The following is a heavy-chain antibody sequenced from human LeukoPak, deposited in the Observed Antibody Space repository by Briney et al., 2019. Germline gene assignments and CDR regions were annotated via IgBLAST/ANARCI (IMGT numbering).Heavy chain of an antibody. J-gene: IGHJ3*02. CDR2: INHSGST. CDR3: ARRLSVLRFLEWLSDAFDI. D-gene: IGHD3-3*01. CDR1: GGSFSGYY. V-gene: IGHV4-34*01. Sequence: PSETLSLTCAVYGGSFSGYYWSWIRQPPGEGLEWIGEINHSGSTNYNPSLKSRVTISVDTSKNQFSLKLSSVTAADTAVYYCARRLSVLRFLEWLSDAFDIWGQGTMVTVSS.